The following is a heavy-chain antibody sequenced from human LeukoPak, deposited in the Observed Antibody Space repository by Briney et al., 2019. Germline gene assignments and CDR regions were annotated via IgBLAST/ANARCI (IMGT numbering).Heavy chain of an antibody. Sequence: SETLSLTCPVSGGSISSSSYYWGWIRQPPGKGLEWIGSIYYSGSTYYNPSLESRVTISVDTSKNQFSLKLSSVTAADTAVYYCARVSGSYYYYYYMDVWGKGTTVTVSS. CDR3: ARVSGSYYYYYYMDV. V-gene: IGHV4-39*07. D-gene: IGHD1-26*01. CDR1: GGSISSSSYY. CDR2: IYYSGST. J-gene: IGHJ6*03.